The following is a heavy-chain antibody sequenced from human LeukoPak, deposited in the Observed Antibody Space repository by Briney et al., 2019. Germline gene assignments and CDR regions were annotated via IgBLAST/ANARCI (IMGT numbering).Heavy chain of an antibody. J-gene: IGHJ4*02. CDR1: GSAFSSYA. V-gene: IGHV3-23*01. CDR2: VSGSADST. CDR3: AKGSQRSYDSSGYYY. Sequence: GGSLRLSCAASGSAFSSYAMTWVRQAPGKRLEWVSAVSGSADSTYYADSVKGRFTISRDNSKNTLYLQMNSLRAEDTAVYYCAKGSQRSYDSSGYYYWGQGTLVTVSS. D-gene: IGHD3-22*01.